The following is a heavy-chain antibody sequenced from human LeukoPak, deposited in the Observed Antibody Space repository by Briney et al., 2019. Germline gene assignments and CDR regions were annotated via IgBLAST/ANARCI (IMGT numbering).Heavy chain of an antibody. CDR1: GYSFTSYW. D-gene: IGHD4-17*01. CDR2: IDLGDSDT. Sequence: GEPLKTSWKGSGYSFTSYWLGWVRQLPGKGLEWLGIIDLGDSDTRYSPSFQGQVTISADKSISTDYLQWSSLKASDTAIYYCARALRTGQGDYVPVLWGQGTLVTVSS. V-gene: IGHV5-51*01. CDR3: ARALRTGQGDYVPVL. J-gene: IGHJ4*02.